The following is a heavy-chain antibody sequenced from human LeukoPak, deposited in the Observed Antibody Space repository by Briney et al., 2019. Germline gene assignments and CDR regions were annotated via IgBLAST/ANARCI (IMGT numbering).Heavy chain of an antibody. Sequence: SQTLSLTCTVSGGSISSGDYYWSWIRQPPGKGLEWIGEINHSGSTNYNPSLKSRVTISVDTSKNQFSLKLSSVTAADTAVYYCARGGWGIVVVPAAKDAFDIWGQGTMVTVSS. CDR2: INHSGST. D-gene: IGHD2-2*01. CDR3: ARGGWGIVVVPAAKDAFDI. CDR1: GGSISSGDYY. J-gene: IGHJ3*02. V-gene: IGHV4-30-4*01.